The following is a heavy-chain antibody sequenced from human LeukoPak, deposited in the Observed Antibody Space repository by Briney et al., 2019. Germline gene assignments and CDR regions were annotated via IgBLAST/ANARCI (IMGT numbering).Heavy chain of an antibody. D-gene: IGHD6-13*01. CDR3: ARGDRAAAGFDY. J-gene: IGHJ4*02. CDR1: GFTFSSYA. CDR2: ISGSGGST. Sequence: PGGCLRLSCAASGFTFSSYAMSWVRQAPGKGLEWVSAISGSGGSTYYADSVKGRFTISRDNSKNTLYLQMNSLRAEDTAIYYCARGDRAAAGFDYWGQGTLVTVSS. V-gene: IGHV3-23*01.